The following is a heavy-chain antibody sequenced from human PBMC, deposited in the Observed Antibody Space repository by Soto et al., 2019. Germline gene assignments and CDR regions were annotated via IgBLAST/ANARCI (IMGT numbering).Heavy chain of an antibody. CDR1: GGSISSYY. CDR3: ARTYPYYGSGSYSYYGMDV. Sequence: SETLSLTCTVSGGSISSYYWSWIRQPPGKGLEWIGYIYYRGSTNYNPSLKSRVTISVDTSKNQFSLKLSSVTAADTAVYYCARTYPYYGSGSYSYYGMDVWGQGTTVTVS. CDR2: IYYRGST. V-gene: IGHV4-59*01. J-gene: IGHJ6*02. D-gene: IGHD3-10*01.